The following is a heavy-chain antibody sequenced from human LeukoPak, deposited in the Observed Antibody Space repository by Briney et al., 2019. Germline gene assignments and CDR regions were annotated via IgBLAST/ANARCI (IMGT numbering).Heavy chain of an antibody. J-gene: IGHJ2*01. Sequence: SETLSLTCTVSGGSITSGIYHWNWIRQSAERGLEWIGRVHTTGSLDYNPSLKSRVTISMDTSSNHFSLMLSSVTTADTAVYYCARGTKSSTVTVLTPFWYFDLWGRGTLVTVSS. CDR1: GGSITSGIYH. CDR2: VHTTGSL. V-gene: IGHV4-61*02. D-gene: IGHD2-8*02. CDR3: ARGTKSSTVTVLTPFWYFDL.